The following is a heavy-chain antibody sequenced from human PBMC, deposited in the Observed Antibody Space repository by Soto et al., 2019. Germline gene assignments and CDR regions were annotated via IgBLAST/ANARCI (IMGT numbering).Heavy chain of an antibody. CDR2: ISAYNGNT. V-gene: IGHV1-18*04. J-gene: IGHJ6*02. CDR1: GYTFTSYG. CDR3: ARMVYATLYYYYRMDV. D-gene: IGHD2-8*01. Sequence: GASVKVSCKASGYTFTSYGISWVRQAPGQGLEWMGWISAYNGNTNYAQKLQGRVTMTTDTSTSTAYMELRSLRSDDSAVYYCARMVYATLYYYYRMDVWGQGTTVTVSS.